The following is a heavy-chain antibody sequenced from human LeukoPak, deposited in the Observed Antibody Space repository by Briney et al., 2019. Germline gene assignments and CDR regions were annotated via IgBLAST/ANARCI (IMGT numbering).Heavy chain of an antibody. D-gene: IGHD2-8*01. CDR1: GFTFSSYG. Sequence: GGSLRLSCAASGFTFSSYGMSWVRQAPGKGLEWVSAISGSGGSTYYADSVKGRFTISRDNSKNTLYLQMNSLRAEDTAVYYCAKDFQNGGWFDPWGQGTLVTVSS. V-gene: IGHV3-23*01. J-gene: IGHJ5*02. CDR3: AKDFQNGGWFDP. CDR2: ISGSGGST.